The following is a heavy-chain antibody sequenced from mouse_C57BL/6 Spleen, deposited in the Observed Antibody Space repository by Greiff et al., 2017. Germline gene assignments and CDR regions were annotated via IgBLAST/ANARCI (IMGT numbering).Heavy chain of an antibody. D-gene: IGHD2-5*01. Sequence: VQLQQPGAELVKPGASVTLSCKASGYTFTSYWMHWVQQRPGQGLEWIGMIHPNSGSNNYNDQFKSKATLTADNPATTAYMQLISLTSEDSAVYYCARAYYSNSSLLWDYWGQGTTLTVSS. V-gene: IGHV1-64*01. CDR2: IHPNSGSN. J-gene: IGHJ2*01. CDR3: ARAYYSNSSLLWDY. CDR1: GYTFTSYW.